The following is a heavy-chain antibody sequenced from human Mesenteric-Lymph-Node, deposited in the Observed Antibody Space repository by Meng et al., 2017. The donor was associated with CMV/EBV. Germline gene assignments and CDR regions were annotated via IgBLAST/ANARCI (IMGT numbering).Heavy chain of an antibody. D-gene: IGHD6-6*01. CDR2: INTDESTT. CDR1: GFSFSTYG. CDR3: AREISSSGRDFDH. J-gene: IGHJ4*02. Sequence: GGSLRLSCAASGFSFSTYGMHWVRLTPGRGLGWVSRINTDESTTTYADSVKGRFTISRDNAKNTLYLQMNSLRAEATAVYYCAREISSSGRDFDHWGQGTLVTVSS. V-gene: IGHV3-74*01.